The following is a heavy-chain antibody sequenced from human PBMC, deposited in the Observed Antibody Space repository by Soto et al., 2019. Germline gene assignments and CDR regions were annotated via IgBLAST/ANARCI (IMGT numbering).Heavy chain of an antibody. CDR3: ARLKCGGGNCPFDY. J-gene: IGHJ4*02. CDR1: GYTFTSYG. Sequence: AASVKVSCKASGYTFTSYGISWVRQAPGQGLEWMGWISAYNGNTNYAQKLQGRVTMTTDTSTSTAYMELRSLRSDDTAVYYCARLKCGGGNCPFDYWGQETLVTVSS. V-gene: IGHV1-18*01. CDR2: ISAYNGNT. D-gene: IGHD2-15*01.